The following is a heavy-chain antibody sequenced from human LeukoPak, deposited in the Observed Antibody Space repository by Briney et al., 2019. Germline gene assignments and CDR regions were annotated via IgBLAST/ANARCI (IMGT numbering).Heavy chain of an antibody. Sequence: SETLSLTCAVYGGSFSGYYWSWIRQPPGKGLEWIGEINHSGSTNYNPSLKSRVTISVDTSKNQFSLRLSSVTAADTAVYYCARGRMRIVALSYYYYMDVWGKGTTVTVSS. J-gene: IGHJ6*03. CDR1: GGSFSGYY. V-gene: IGHV4-34*01. D-gene: IGHD5-12*01. CDR3: ARGRMRIVALSYYYYMDV. CDR2: INHSGST.